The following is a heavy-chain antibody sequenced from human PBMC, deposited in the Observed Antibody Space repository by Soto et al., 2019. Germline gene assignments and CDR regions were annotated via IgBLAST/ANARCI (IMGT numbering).Heavy chain of an antibody. CDR1: GFSFTSYW. D-gene: IGHD2-2*01. V-gene: IGHV5-51*03. J-gene: IGHJ5*02. CDR2: IYIGDSDT. CDR3: VRSLGYCTTTTICSHYFDA. Sequence: EVQLVQSGAEVKEPGESLKISCKASGFSFTSYWIGWVRQMPGKGLEWMGIIYIGDSDTRYNPSFQGQVTISADKSISAAYLQWSGLKASDTAMYYCVRSLGYCTTTTICSHYFDAWGQGTLVTVSP.